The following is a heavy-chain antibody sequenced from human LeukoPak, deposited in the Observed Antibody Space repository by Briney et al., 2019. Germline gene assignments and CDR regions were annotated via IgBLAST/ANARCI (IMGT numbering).Heavy chain of an antibody. J-gene: IGHJ4*02. CDR1: GFAFSSYA. CDR3: ARPIQLEDY. Sequence: GGSLRLSCATSASSGFAFSSYAMSWVRHAPGKGLEWVSAISGSGGSTYYADSVKGRFTISRDNSKNTLYLQMNSLRAEDTAVYYCARPIQLEDYWGQGTLVTVSS. D-gene: IGHD5-18*01. CDR2: ISGSGGST. V-gene: IGHV3-23*01.